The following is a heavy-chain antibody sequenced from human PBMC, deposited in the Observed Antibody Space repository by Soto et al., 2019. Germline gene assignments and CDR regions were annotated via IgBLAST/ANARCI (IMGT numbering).Heavy chain of an antibody. CDR3: ARRAAYCSSTSCYKGEDYYYGMDV. D-gene: IGHD2-2*02. V-gene: IGHV5-51*01. Sequence: PGESLKISCKGSWYSFTSYWIGWVRQMPGKGLEWMGIIYPGDSDTRYSPSFQGQVTISADKSISTAYLQWSSLKASDTAMYYCARRAAYCSSTSCYKGEDYYYGMDVWGQGTTVTVSS. CDR1: WYSFTSYW. CDR2: IYPGDSDT. J-gene: IGHJ6*02.